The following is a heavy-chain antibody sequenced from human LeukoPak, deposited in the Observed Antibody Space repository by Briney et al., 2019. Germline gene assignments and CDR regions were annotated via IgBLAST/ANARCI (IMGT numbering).Heavy chain of an antibody. Sequence: GGSLRLSCAASGFTFSSYAMSWVRQAPGKGLEWVSAISGRGGSTYYADSVKGRFTISRDNSKNTLYLQMNSLRAEDTAVYYCAKERGRYYDSSGKPLAGYYFDYWGQGTLVTVSS. J-gene: IGHJ4*02. CDR3: AKERGRYYDSSGKPLAGYYFDY. D-gene: IGHD3-22*01. CDR1: GFTFSSYA. CDR2: ISGRGGST. V-gene: IGHV3-23*01.